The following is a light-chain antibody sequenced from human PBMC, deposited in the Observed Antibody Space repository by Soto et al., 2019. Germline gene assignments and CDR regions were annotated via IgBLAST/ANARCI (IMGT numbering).Light chain of an antibody. V-gene: IGLV1-44*01. Sequence: QSVLTQQPSASGTPGQSVTISCSGSISNIGTNSVNWYQQLPGMAPKLLIYNNNQRPSGVPDRFSGSKSGTSASLAISGLQSEDEADYYCAAWDDSLKGLFGGGTKLTVL. CDR2: NNN. CDR1: ISNIGTNS. J-gene: IGLJ2*01. CDR3: AAWDDSLKGL.